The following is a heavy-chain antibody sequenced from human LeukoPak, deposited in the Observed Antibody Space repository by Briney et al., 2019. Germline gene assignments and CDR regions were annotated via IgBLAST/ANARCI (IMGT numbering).Heavy chain of an antibody. CDR2: IYNSGTT. V-gene: IGHV4-59*01. CDR1: GGSFSGYY. CDR3: AKSFSETERATITAY. D-gene: IGHD5-24*01. J-gene: IGHJ4*02. Sequence: SETLSLTCAVYGGSFSGYYWSWIRQPPGKGLEYIGYIYNSGTTNYNPSLKSRVTISVDTSKNQLSLKLSSVTAADTAVYYCAKSFSETERATITAYWGQGTLVTVSS.